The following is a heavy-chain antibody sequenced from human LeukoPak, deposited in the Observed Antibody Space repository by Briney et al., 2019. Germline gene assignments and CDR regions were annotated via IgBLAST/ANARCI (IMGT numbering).Heavy chain of an antibody. Sequence: SETLSLTCTVSGGSISSYYWSWIRQPPGKGLEWIGYIYYSGSTNYNPSHKSRVAISVDTSKNQFSLKLSSVTAADTAVYYCARRHWGPIDYWGQGTLVTVSS. CDR2: IYYSGST. CDR3: ARRHWGPIDY. CDR1: GGSISSYY. D-gene: IGHD7-27*01. J-gene: IGHJ4*02. V-gene: IGHV4-59*08.